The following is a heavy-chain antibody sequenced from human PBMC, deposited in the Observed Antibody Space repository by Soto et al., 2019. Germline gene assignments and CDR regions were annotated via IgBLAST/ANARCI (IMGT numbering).Heavy chain of an antibody. V-gene: IGHV3-23*01. CDR3: ARLGFDAFDF. Sequence: EVQLLESGGGLAQPGGSLRLSCAASGFTFSSYAMSWVRQAPGKGLEWVSSISGTGGTTYYTDSVKGRFTFSRDNSKNTVHLQTNSLRAEDPAVYYCARLGFDAFDFWGQGTMVTVSS. J-gene: IGHJ3*01. CDR2: ISGTGGTT. CDR1: GFTFSSYA. D-gene: IGHD3-16*01.